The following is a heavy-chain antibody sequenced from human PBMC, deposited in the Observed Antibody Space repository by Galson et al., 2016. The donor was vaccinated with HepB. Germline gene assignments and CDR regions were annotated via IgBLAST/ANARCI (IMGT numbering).Heavy chain of an antibody. CDR1: GGSFSGYY. CDR3: ARARYGDFYNDAFDL. Sequence: TLSLTCAVYGGSFSGYYWNWIRQHPGKGLEWVGYVYYTGSTSYTPSLKSRVTISIDTSKNQFSLKLSSVTAADTAVYFCARARYGDFYNDAFDLWGQGTLVTVSS. V-gene: IGHV4-31*11. CDR2: VYYTGST. J-gene: IGHJ4*02. D-gene: IGHD4-17*01.